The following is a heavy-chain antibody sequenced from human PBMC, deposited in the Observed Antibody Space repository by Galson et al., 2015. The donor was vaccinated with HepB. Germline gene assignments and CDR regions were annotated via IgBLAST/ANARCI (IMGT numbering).Heavy chain of an antibody. D-gene: IGHD2-21*02. CDR2: IYPDDSDT. CDR1: GYSFSDYW. Sequence: QSGAEVKKPGESLKISCNGSGYSFSDYWIGWVRQMPGRGLEWMGIIYPDDSDTRYSPSFQGQVTISADKSIRTAYLQWSSLKASDTAMYYCASIPPSADCRGDCSHLNWGQGTLVIVSS. V-gene: IGHV5-51*01. CDR3: ASIPPSADCRGDCSHLN. J-gene: IGHJ4*02.